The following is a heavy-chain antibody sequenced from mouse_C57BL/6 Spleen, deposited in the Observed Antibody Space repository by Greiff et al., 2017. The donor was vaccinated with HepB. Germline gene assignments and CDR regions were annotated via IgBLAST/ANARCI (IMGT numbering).Heavy chain of an antibody. CDR3: ALIYYGNYEDY. J-gene: IGHJ2*01. D-gene: IGHD2-1*01. CDR2: IDPSDSYT. CDR1: GYTFTSYW. Sequence: QVQLKQPGAELVRPGTSVKLSCKASGYTFTSYWMHWVKQRPGQGLEWIGVIDPSDSYTNYNQKFKGKATLTVDTSSSTAYMQLSSLTSEDSAVYYCALIYYGNYEDYWGQGTTLTVSS. V-gene: IGHV1-59*01.